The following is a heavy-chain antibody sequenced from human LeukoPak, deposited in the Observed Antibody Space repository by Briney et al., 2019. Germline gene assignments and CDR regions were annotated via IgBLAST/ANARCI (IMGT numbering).Heavy chain of an antibody. D-gene: IGHD5-12*01. J-gene: IGHJ4*02. Sequence: GGSLRLSCAVSGFTFDDYAMHWVRQVPGKGLEWVSGINWNSDSIGYADSVKGRFTTSRDNAKNSLCLQMNSLRAEDTAFYYCAINGGGDSGYGNFDYWGQGTLVTVSS. CDR3: AINGGGDSGYGNFDY. CDR1: GFTFDDYA. CDR2: INWNSDSI. V-gene: IGHV3-9*01.